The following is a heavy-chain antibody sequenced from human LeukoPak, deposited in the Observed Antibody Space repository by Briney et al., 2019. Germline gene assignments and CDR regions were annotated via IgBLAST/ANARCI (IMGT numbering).Heavy chain of an antibody. CDR3: ARGVEPLAANTLAY. CDR1: GFTVITND. J-gene: IGHJ4*02. V-gene: IGHV3-53*01. Sequence: GGSLRLSCAASGFTVITNDMTWVRQAPGKGLECVSVLYSDGNTKYADSVQGRFIISRDNSKNTLYLEMNSLRPDDTAVYYCARGVEPLAANTLAYWGQGTLVTVSS. D-gene: IGHD1-14*01. CDR2: LYSDGNT.